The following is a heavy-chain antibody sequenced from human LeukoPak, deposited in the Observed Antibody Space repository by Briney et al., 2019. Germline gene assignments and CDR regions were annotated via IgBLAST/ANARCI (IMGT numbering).Heavy chain of an antibody. D-gene: IGHD2-8*01. CDR1: GFTFSSYA. Sequence: SGGSLRLSCAASGFTFSSYATSWVRQAPGKGLEWVSAISGSGGSTYYADSVKGRFTISRDNSKDTLYLQMNSLRAEDTAVYYCAKFGVRRVDPWGQGTLVTVSS. CDR2: ISGSGGST. V-gene: IGHV3-23*01. J-gene: IGHJ5*02. CDR3: AKFGVRRVDP.